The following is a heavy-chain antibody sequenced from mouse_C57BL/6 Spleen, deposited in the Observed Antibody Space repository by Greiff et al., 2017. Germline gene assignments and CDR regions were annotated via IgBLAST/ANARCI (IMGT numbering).Heavy chain of an antibody. D-gene: IGHD4-1*02. CDR3: AKPTGPWFAY. Sequence: EVKLVESGGGLVKPGGSLKLSCAASGFTFSDYGMHWVRQAPEKGLEWVAYLSSGSSTIYYADTVKGRFTISRDNAKNTLFLQMTSLRSEDTAMYYCAKPTGPWFAYWGQGTLVTVSA. J-gene: IGHJ3*01. CDR2: LSSGSSTI. CDR1: GFTFSDYG. V-gene: IGHV5-17*01.